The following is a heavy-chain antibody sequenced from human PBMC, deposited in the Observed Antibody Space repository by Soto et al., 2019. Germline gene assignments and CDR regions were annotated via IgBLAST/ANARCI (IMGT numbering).Heavy chain of an antibody. CDR3: ARAYSGEAAGTGFDY. Sequence: QVQLQESGPGLVKPSGTLSLTCAVSGGSISSSNWWSWVRQPPGKGLEWIGEIYHSGSTNYNPSLKSRVTISVDKSKNQFYLKLSSVTAADTAVYYCARAYSGEAAGTGFDYWGQGTLVTVSS. D-gene: IGHD6-13*01. CDR2: IYHSGST. J-gene: IGHJ4*02. CDR1: GGSISSSNW. V-gene: IGHV4-4*02.